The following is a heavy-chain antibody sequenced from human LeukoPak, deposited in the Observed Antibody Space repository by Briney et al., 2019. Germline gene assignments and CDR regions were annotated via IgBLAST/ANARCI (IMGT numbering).Heavy chain of an antibody. D-gene: IGHD3-10*01. CDR1: GGSISSYY. V-gene: IGHV4-59*01. Sequence: SETLSLTCTVSGGSISSYYWSWIRQPPGKGLEWIGYIYYSGSTNYNPSLKSRVTISVDTSKNQFSLKLSSVPAADTAVYYCARDYGSGSYYNFHDAFDIWGQGTMVTVSS. CDR3: ARDYGSGSYYNFHDAFDI. CDR2: IYYSGST. J-gene: IGHJ3*02.